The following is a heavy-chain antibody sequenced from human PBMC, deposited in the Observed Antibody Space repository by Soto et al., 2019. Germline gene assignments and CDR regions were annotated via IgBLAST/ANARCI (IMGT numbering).Heavy chain of an antibody. V-gene: IGHV1-8*01. CDR1: GCGFTNND. CDR2: MNPGSGDT. D-gene: IGHD2-8*01. Sequence: GASVRVSCKASGCGFTNNDVSWVGQATGRGLEWMGWMNPGSGDTGYAQKFQGRVTMTRDISTATAYMELSSLRSDDTAVYFCARGHSTDCSNGVCSLFDNHEMDVWG. CDR3: ARGHSTDCSNGVCSLFDNHEMDV. J-gene: IGHJ6*02.